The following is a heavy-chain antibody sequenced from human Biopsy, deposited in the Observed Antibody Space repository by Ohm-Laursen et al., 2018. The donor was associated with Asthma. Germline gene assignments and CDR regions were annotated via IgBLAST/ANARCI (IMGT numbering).Heavy chain of an antibody. V-gene: IGHV3-7*01. Sequence: SLRLSCAASGFTFGDYWMSWVRQVPGKGLEWVANIKHDGTEENHVDSLKGRFTISRDNAKNSLYPQMNSLRAEDTAVYYCARTFHFWSPYHAEHYQLWGQGTLVTVPS. CDR2: IKHDGTEE. CDR1: GFTFGDYW. CDR3: ARTFHFWSPYHAEHYQL. J-gene: IGHJ1*01. D-gene: IGHD3-3*02.